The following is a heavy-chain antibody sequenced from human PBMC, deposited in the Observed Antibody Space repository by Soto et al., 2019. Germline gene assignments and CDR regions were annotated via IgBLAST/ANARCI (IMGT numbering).Heavy chain of an antibody. J-gene: IGHJ4*02. D-gene: IGHD6-19*01. CDR1: GGIFSNFA. CDR2: IIPTLVTP. CDR3: ARVGLGAYDY. V-gene: IGHV1-69*01. Sequence: QVQLVQSGAEVKKPGSSVKVSCKASGGIFSNFAFNWMRQAHGQGLEWMGGIIPTLVTPHYAQKFLGRVTITADESTRTVYMEMSSLTVEDTAVYYCARVGLGAYDYWGQGTLVIVSS.